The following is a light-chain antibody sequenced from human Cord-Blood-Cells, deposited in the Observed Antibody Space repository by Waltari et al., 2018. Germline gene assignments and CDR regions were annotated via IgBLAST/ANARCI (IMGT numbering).Light chain of an antibody. V-gene: IGKV3-20*01. CDR3: QQYGSSPMYT. CDR2: GAS. CDR1: QSVSSSY. J-gene: IGKJ2*01. Sequence: EMVLTQSPGTLSLSPGTRATPSCRASQSVSSSYFAWYQQKPGPAPRLLIYGASSRATGIPERFSDSGSGTDFTLTISRLEPEDFAVYYCQQYGSSPMYTLGQGSKGEIK.